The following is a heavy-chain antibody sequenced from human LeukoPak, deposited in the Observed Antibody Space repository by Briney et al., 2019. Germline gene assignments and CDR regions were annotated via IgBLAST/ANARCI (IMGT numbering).Heavy chain of an antibody. CDR1: GYTFTSYG. CDR3: ARDSRKPYYYDSSGEYFQH. V-gene: IGHV1-18*01. Sequence: ASVKVSCKASGYTFTSYGIGWVRQAPGQGLEWMGWISAYNGNTNYAQKHQGRGTMTTDTSKSTAYMELRRLRSDDTAVYYCARDSRKPYYYDSSGEYFQHWGQGTLVTVSS. J-gene: IGHJ1*01. CDR2: ISAYNGNT. D-gene: IGHD3-22*01.